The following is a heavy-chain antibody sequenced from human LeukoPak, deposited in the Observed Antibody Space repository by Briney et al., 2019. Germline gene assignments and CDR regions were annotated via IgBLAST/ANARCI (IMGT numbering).Heavy chain of an antibody. CDR2: MDPNSGNS. V-gene: IGHV1-8*02. CDR1: GYTFTSFD. D-gene: IGHD6-13*01. J-gene: IGHJ6*03. CDR3: ARDSSSSWSNYYYYYYMDV. Sequence: ASVKASCKASGYTFTSFDINWVRQATGQGLEWMGWMDPNSGNSGYAQKLQGRVTMTTDTSTSTAYMELRSLRSDDTAVYYCARDSSSSWSNYYYYYYMDVWGKGTTVTVSS.